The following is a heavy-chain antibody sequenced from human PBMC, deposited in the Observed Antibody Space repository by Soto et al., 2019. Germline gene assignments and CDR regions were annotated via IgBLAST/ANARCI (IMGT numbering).Heavy chain of an antibody. CDR2: VSYDGSNK. CDR1: EITFSNYV. D-gene: IGHD2-8*01. J-gene: IGHJ4*02. Sequence: QVQLVESGGGVVQPGRSLRLSCAASEITFSNYVIHWVRQAPGKGLEWVATVSYDGSNKYYADSVKGRFTISRDTSKNALYLQMSSLRTEDTAVYYCARASRYCTNGVCLGDFDYWGQGTLVTVSS. V-gene: IGHV3-30-3*01. CDR3: ARASRYCTNGVCLGDFDY.